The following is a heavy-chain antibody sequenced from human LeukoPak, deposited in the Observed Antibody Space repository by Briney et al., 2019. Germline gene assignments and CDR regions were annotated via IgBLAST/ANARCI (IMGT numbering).Heavy chain of an antibody. V-gene: IGHV4-34*01. J-gene: IGHJ5*02. D-gene: IGHD3-10*01. CDR1: GGSFSGYY. Sequence: SETLSLTCAVYGGSFSGYYWGWIRQPPGKGLEWIGEINHSGSTNYNPSLKSRVTISVDTSKNQFSLKLSSVTAADTAVYYCARGRSGSYYNLNWFDPWGQGTLVTVSS. CDR3: ARGRSGSYYNLNWFDP. CDR2: INHSGST.